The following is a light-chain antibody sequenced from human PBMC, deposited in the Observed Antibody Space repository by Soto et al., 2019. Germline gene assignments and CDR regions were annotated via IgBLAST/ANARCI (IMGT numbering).Light chain of an antibody. Sequence: EIVLTQSPGTLSLSPGERATLCCRASQSVAKNYLAWYQQEPGQAPRLLIYGPSSRATGIPDRFSGSGSGTDFTLTISRLEPEDFAVYYCHQYASSPQTFGQGTKVEIK. V-gene: IGKV3-20*01. CDR3: HQYASSPQT. CDR2: GPS. CDR1: QSVAKNY. J-gene: IGKJ1*01.